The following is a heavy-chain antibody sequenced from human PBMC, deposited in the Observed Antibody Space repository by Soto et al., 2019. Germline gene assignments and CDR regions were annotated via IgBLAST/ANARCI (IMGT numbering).Heavy chain of an antibody. D-gene: IGHD2-2*01. J-gene: IGHJ4*02. Sequence: GGSLRLSCAAPGFTFSSYSMNWVRQAPGKGLEWVSSISSSSSYIYYADSVKGRFTISRDNAKNSLYLQMNSLRAEDTAVYYCATEPPIVVVPAARSGYWGQGTLVTVSS. V-gene: IGHV3-21*01. CDR2: ISSSSSYI. CDR3: ATEPPIVVVPAARSGY. CDR1: GFTFSSYS.